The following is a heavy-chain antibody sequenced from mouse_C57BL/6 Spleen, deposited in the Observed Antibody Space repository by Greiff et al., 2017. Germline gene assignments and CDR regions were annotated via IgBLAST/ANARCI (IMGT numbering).Heavy chain of an antibody. J-gene: IGHJ2*01. CDR3: ARGNYGSNYYGY. Sequence: VQLQQPGAELVRPGSSVKLSCKASGYTFTSYWMHWVKQRPIQGLEWIGNIDPSDSETHYNQKFKDKATLTVDKSSSTAYMQLSSLTSEDSAFYYCARGNYGSNYYGYWGQGTTLTVSS. CDR2: IDPSDSET. CDR1: GYTFTSYW. D-gene: IGHD1-1*01. V-gene: IGHV1-52*01.